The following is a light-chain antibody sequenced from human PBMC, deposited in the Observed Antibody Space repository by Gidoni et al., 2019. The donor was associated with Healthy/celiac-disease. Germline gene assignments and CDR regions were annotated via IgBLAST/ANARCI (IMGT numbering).Light chain of an antibody. J-gene: IGKJ4*02. V-gene: IGKV1-39*01. CDR2: AAS. CDR1: QSISSY. Sequence: VQMIHSPSSLSASVGDRVTITCRASQSISSYLNWYQQKPGKAPKLLIYAASSLQSGVPSRFSGSGSGTDFTLTISSLQPEDFATYYCQQSYSTPRTFGEGTKVEIK. CDR3: QQSYSTPRT.